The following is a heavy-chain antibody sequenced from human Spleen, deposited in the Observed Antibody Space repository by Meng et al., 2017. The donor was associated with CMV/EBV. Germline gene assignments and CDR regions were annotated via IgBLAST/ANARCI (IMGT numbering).Heavy chain of an antibody. CDR3: ARGRTPSFYYGMEV. J-gene: IGHJ6*02. Sequence: LKISCAASGFTFSSYWMHWVRQDPGKGLVWVSRISSDGSSTSYADAVKGRFTSSRDNAKNTLYLQMNSLRAEDTAVYYCARGRTPSFYYGMEVWGQGTMVTVSS. V-gene: IGHV3-74*01. CDR2: ISSDGSST. CDR1: GFTFSSYW. D-gene: IGHD1-14*01.